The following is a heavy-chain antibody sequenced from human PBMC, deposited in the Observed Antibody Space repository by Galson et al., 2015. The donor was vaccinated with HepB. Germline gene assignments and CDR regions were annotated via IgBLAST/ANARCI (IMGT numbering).Heavy chain of an antibody. CDR1: GYIFTGYY. J-gene: IGHJ4*02. CDR2: INPNSGDT. Sequence: SVKVSCKASGYIFTGYYMHWVRQAPGQGLEWMGWINPNSGDTHYSQKFRGRVAMTGDTSITTTYMELSTLTSDDTAVYYCARGEYGIPLDYWGQGTLVTVSS. CDR3: ARGEYGIPLDY. V-gene: IGHV1-2*02. D-gene: IGHD2/OR15-2a*01.